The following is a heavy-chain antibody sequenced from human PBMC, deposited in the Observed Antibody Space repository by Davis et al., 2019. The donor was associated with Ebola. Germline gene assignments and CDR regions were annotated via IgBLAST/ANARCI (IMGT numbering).Heavy chain of an antibody. D-gene: IGHD6-13*01. V-gene: IGHV1-69*04. Sequence: AASVKVSCKASGGTFSSYAISWVRQAPGQGLEWMGRIIPILGIANYAQKFQGRVTIIADKSTSTAYMELSSLRSEDTAVYYCARVGLPKQHPTGMDVWGQGTTVTVSS. CDR3: ARVGLPKQHPTGMDV. J-gene: IGHJ6*02. CDR2: IIPILGIA. CDR1: GGTFSSYA.